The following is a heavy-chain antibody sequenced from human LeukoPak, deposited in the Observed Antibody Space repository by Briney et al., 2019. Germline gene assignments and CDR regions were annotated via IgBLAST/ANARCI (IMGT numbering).Heavy chain of an antibody. D-gene: IGHD6-6*01. Sequence: GGSLRLSCAASGFTVSSNYMSWVRQAPGKGLEWVSVIYSGGSTYYADSVKGRFTISRDNSKNTLYLQMNSLRAEDTAVYYCAKGVPPSIAASGDAFDIWGQGTMVTVSS. J-gene: IGHJ3*02. CDR2: IYSGGST. CDR1: GFTVSSNY. V-gene: IGHV3-53*01. CDR3: AKGVPPSIAASGDAFDI.